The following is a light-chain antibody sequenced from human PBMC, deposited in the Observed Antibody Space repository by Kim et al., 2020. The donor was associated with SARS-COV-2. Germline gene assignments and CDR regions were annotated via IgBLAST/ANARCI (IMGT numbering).Light chain of an antibody. J-gene: IGKJ4*01. Sequence: ASVGDRVTITCRASQIISVFLNWYQQKPGKTPNLLIYAASSLQSGVPSRFSGSGSGTDFTLTISSVQPEDFATYYCQQSYSTPLTFGGGTKVDIK. V-gene: IGKV1-39*01. CDR3: QQSYSTPLT. CDR2: AAS. CDR1: QIISVF.